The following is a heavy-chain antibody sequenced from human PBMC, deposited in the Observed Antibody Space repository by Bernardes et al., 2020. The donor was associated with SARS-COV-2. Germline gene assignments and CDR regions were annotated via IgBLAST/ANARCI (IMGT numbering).Heavy chain of an antibody. CDR3: VGELLPRYGMDV. D-gene: IGHD3-10*01. V-gene: IGHV3-30*03. CDR2: ISYDGSNK. CDR1: GFTFSSYG. Sequence: LSRTCAASGFTFSSYGMHWVRQAPGKGLEWVAVISYDGSNKYYADSVKGRFTISRDNSKNTLYLQMNSLRAEDTAVYYCVGELLPRYGMDVWGQGTTVTVSS. J-gene: IGHJ6*02.